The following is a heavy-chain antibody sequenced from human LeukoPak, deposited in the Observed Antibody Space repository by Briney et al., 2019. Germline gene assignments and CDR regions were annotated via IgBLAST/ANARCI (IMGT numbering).Heavy chain of an antibody. Sequence: GGSVRLTCVASGFTFSNFAMNWVRQAPGKGLEWVSAISGSGGSTYYADSVKGRFTISRDNAKNTLYLQLNSLRAEDTAVYYCARDLSGSGDYWGQGTLVTVSS. CDR1: GFTFSNFA. J-gene: IGHJ4*02. CDR2: ISGSGGST. D-gene: IGHD5-12*01. CDR3: ARDLSGSGDY. V-gene: IGHV3-23*01.